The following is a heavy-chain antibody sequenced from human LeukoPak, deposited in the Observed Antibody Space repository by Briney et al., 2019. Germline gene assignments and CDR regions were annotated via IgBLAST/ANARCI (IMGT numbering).Heavy chain of an antibody. V-gene: IGHV3-23*01. Sequence: GGSLRLSCAASGFTFSSYAMSWVRQAPGKGLEWVSAISGSGGSTYYADSVKGRFTISRDNSKNALYLQMNSLRAEDTAVYYCAKAMEYDSGTAFDYWGQGTLVTVSS. J-gene: IGHJ4*02. D-gene: IGHD1-26*01. CDR2: ISGSGGST. CDR3: AKAMEYDSGTAFDY. CDR1: GFTFSSYA.